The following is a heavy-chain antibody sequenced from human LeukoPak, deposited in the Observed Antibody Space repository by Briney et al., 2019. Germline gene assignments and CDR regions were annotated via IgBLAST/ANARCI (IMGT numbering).Heavy chain of an antibody. D-gene: IGHD3-3*01. Sequence: PGRSLRLSCAASGFTFSSYAMHWVRQAPGKGLDGVAVISYDGSNKYYADSVKGRFTISRDNSKNTLYLQMNSLRAEDTAVYYCARVGSYYDFWSGYYGMDVWGQGTTVTVSS. V-gene: IGHV3-30-3*01. CDR1: GFTFSSYA. CDR3: ARVGSYYDFWSGYYGMDV. J-gene: IGHJ6*02. CDR2: ISYDGSNK.